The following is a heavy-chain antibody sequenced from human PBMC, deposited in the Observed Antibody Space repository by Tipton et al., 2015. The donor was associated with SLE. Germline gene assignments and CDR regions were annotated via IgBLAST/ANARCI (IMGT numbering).Heavy chain of an antibody. CDR2: INHSGST. Sequence: TLSLTCAVYGGSFSGYYWSWIRQPPGKGLEWIGEINHSGSTNYNPSLKSRVTISVDTSKNQFSLKLSSVTAADTAGYYCARAAGEGITGTTPSFDYWGQGTLVTVSS. D-gene: IGHD1-7*01. CDR1: GGSFSGYY. CDR3: ARAAGEGITGTTPSFDY. V-gene: IGHV4-34*01. J-gene: IGHJ4*02.